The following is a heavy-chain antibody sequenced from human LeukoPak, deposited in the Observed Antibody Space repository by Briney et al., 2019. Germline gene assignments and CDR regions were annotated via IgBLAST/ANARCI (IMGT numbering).Heavy chain of an antibody. CDR2: ISGSSSYI. V-gene: IGHV3-21*01. CDR3: ARDRIPYCSGGSCSHFDY. J-gene: IGHJ4*02. Sequence: GGSLRLSCAASGFTFSSYNMNWVRQAPGKGLEWVSSISGSSSYIYYADSVKGRFTISRNNAKNSLYLQMNSLRAEDTAVYYCARDRIPYCSGGSCSHFDYWGQGTLVTVSS. CDR1: GFTFSSYN. D-gene: IGHD2-15*01.